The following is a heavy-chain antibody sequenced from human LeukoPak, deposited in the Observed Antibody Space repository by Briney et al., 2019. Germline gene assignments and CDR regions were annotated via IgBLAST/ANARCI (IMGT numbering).Heavy chain of an antibody. CDR3: ASGSNTRLGYYYYYYGMDV. V-gene: IGHV4-31*03. Sequence: SQTLSLTCTVSGGSISSGGYYWSWIRQHPGEGLEWIGYIYYSGSTYYNPSLKSRVTISVDTSKNQFSLKLSSVTAADTAVYYCASGSNTRLGYYYYYYGMDVWGQGTTVTVSS. J-gene: IGHJ6*02. D-gene: IGHD1-26*01. CDR2: IYYSGST. CDR1: GGSISSGGYY.